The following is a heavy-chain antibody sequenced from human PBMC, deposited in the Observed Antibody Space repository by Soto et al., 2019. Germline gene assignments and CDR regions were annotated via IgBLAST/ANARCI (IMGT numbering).Heavy chain of an antibody. CDR3: AGVMEYHMAHLDV. CDR1: GFTFYHYV. J-gene: IGHJ6*02. Sequence: GGSLRLPCVAAGFTFYHYVMNLVRQAPGQGLEWVSGISGSGGNTSYADSVKGRFTISRDNSKNALFLQMNSLRAEETALYYFAGVMEYHMAHLDVWGHGTTVSVSS. V-gene: IGHV3-23*01. CDR2: ISGSGGNT. D-gene: IGHD3-16*01.